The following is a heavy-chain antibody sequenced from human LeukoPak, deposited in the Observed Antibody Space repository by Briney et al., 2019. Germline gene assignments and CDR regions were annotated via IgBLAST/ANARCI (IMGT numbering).Heavy chain of an antibody. CDR2: ITNDGGST. CDR3: VKPQYSSGWLGY. CDR1: GFTFSSSP. D-gene: IGHD6-19*01. V-gene: IGHV3-64D*06. Sequence: PGGSLRLSCSASGFTFSSSPMHWVRQAPGKGLEYVSAITNDGGSTYSADSVKGRFTISRDNSKNTLYLQMSSLRPDDTAVYHCVKPQYSSGWLGYWGQGTLVTVSS. J-gene: IGHJ4*02.